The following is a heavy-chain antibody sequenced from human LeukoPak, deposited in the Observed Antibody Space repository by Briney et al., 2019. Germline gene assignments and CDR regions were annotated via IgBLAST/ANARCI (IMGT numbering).Heavy chain of an antibody. CDR2: IYYSGST. J-gene: IGHJ4*02. D-gene: IGHD3-10*01. CDR3: ATAGYGSGRYYFDY. Sequence: SQTLSLTCTVSGGSISSGDYYWSWIRQPPGKGLEWIGYIYYSGSTYYNPSLKSRVTISVDTSKNQFSLKLSSVTAADTAVYYCATAGYGSGRYYFDYWGQGTLVTASS. CDR1: GGSISSGDYY. V-gene: IGHV4-30-4*01.